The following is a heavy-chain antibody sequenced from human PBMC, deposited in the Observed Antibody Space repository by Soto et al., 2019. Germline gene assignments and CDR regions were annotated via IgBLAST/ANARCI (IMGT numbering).Heavy chain of an antibody. CDR3: AGASLYYGSGRESYYSYALGY. V-gene: IGHV4-31*03. CDR1: GGSISSAGYY. J-gene: IGHJ4*02. D-gene: IGHD3-10*01. Sequence: SETLSLTCTVSGGSISSAGYYWSWIRQHPGKGLEWIGYIYYSGSTYYNPSLKSRVTISVDTSKNQFSLKLSSVTAADTAVYYCAGASLYYGSGRESYYSYALGYWGQRTQVTGSS. CDR2: IYYSGST.